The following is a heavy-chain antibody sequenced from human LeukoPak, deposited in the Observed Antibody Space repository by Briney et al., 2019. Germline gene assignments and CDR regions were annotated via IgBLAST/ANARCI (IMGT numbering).Heavy chain of an antibody. V-gene: IGHV3-7*01. Sequence: GGSLRLSCAASGFTFSNYAMSWVRQAPGKGLEWVANIKQDGSEKYYVDSVKGRFTISRDNAKNSLYLQMNSLRAEDTAVYYCVMYSRADYWGQGTLVTVSS. CDR1: GFTFSNYA. CDR2: IKQDGSEK. J-gene: IGHJ4*02. D-gene: IGHD6-13*01. CDR3: VMYSRADY.